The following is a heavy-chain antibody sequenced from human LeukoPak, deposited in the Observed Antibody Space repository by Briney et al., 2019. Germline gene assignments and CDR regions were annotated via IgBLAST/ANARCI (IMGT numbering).Heavy chain of an antibody. CDR2: IYYSGST. CDR3: ARAATSYGDYDYYYMDV. D-gene: IGHD4-17*01. J-gene: IGHJ6*03. CDR1: GGSISSYY. V-gene: IGHV4-59*01. Sequence: YPSETLSLTCTVSGGSISSYYWSWIRQPPGKGLEWIGYIYYSGSTNYNPSLKSRVTISVDTSKNQFSLKLSSVTAADTAVYYCARAATSYGDYDYYYMDVWGKGTTVTVSS.